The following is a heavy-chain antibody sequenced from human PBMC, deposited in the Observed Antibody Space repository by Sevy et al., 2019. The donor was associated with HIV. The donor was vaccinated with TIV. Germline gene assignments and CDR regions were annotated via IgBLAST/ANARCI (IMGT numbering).Heavy chain of an antibody. CDR2: ISNSGNTI. CDR1: GFTFSTYE. Sequence: GGSLRLSCTASGFTFSTYEMNWVRQAPGKGLEWVSYISNSGNTIYYSDSVKGRFTISRDNAKNSLYLQMNSLRAEDTAVYYCARGDIVVVPAAIHLDYWGQGTLVTVSS. V-gene: IGHV3-48*03. J-gene: IGHJ4*02. D-gene: IGHD2-2*02. CDR3: ARGDIVVVPAAIHLDY.